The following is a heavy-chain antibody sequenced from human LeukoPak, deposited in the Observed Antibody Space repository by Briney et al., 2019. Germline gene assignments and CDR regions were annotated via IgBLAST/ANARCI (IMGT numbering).Heavy chain of an antibody. Sequence: ASVKVSCKASGGTFSSYAISWVRQAPGQGLEWMGIINPSGGSTSYAQKFQGRVTMTRDTSTSTVYMELSSLRSEDTAVYYCARETVAGTRFFDYWGQGTLVTVSS. CDR3: ARETVAGTRFFDY. CDR2: INPSGGST. J-gene: IGHJ4*02. D-gene: IGHD6-19*01. V-gene: IGHV1-46*01. CDR1: GGTFSSYA.